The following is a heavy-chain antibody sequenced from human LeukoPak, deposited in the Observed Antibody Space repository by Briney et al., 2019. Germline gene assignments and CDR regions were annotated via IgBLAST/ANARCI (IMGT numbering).Heavy chain of an antibody. J-gene: IGHJ4*02. CDR2: ISSSTSTI. D-gene: IGHD3-10*01. CDR1: GFTFSSYS. CDR3: ARGGRTYYYGSDSQTYFFDY. Sequence: GGSLRLSCAASGFTFSSYSMNWVRQAPGKGLEWVSYISSSTSTIYYADSVKGRFTISRDNAKNSLYLQMNSLRAEDTAMYYCARGGRTYYYGSDSQTYFFDYWGQGTLVTVSS. V-gene: IGHV3-48*01.